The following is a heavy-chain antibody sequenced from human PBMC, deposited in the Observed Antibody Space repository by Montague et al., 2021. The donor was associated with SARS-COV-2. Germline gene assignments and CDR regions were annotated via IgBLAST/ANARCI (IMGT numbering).Heavy chain of an antibody. J-gene: IGHJ5*02. V-gene: IGHV4-4*02. D-gene: IGHD1-26*01. Sequence: SETLSLTCTVSGYSISSGTWWTWVRQPPGKGLEWIGEISHSGGTNYNPSLKSRVTISVDKSKNQFSLNLNSVTAADTAVYYCARLSSDIGGYFWFDPWGRGTLVSVSS. CDR3: ARLSSDIGGYFWFDP. CDR2: ISHSGGT. CDR1: GYSISSGTW.